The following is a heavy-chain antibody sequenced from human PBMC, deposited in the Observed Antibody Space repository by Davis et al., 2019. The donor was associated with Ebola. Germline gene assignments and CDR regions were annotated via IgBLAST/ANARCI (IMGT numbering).Heavy chain of an antibody. CDR1: GFTFSNYW. V-gene: IGHV3-74*03. D-gene: IGHD2-2*01. Sequence: GESLKISCAASGFTFSNYWMHWVRQVPGKGLVWVSRINSDGTSTLYADSVKGRFTISRDNAKNTLYLQMNSLGAEDTAVYYCAAISCSSSSCFYYSYYDLDMWGKGTTVTVSS. CDR2: INSDGTST. CDR3: AAISCSSSSCFYYSYYDLDM. J-gene: IGHJ6*03.